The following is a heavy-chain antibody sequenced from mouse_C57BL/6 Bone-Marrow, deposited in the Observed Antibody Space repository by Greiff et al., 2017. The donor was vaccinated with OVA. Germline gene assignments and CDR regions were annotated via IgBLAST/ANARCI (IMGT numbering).Heavy chain of an antibody. CDR3: AYYSNYTGAMDY. V-gene: IGHV1-9*01. CDR1: GYTFTGYW. D-gene: IGHD2-5*01. J-gene: IGHJ4*01. Sequence: QVQLQQSGAELMKPGASVKLSCKATGYTFTGYWIEWVKQRPGHGLEWIGEILPGSGSTTYNEKFKGKATFTADTSSNTAYMQLSSLTTEDSAIYYCAYYSNYTGAMDYWGQGTSVTVSA. CDR2: ILPGSGST.